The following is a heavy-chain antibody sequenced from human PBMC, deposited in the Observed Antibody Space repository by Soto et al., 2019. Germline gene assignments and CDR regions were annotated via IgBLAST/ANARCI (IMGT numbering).Heavy chain of an antibody. V-gene: IGHV2-5*02. Sequence: QITLKESGPTLVKPTQTLTLTCTFSGFSLTTRGVGVGWIRQSPGKALEWLAVIYWDDDKRYSPSLKSRLTITKDTSKNEVGLTMTSMDPVDTATYYCARRLGVSGLAFHRYWYFALWGRGSLVTVSS. CDR3: ARRLGVSGLAFHRYWYFAL. D-gene: IGHD2-8*01. CDR2: IYWDDDK. CDR1: GFSLTTRGVG. J-gene: IGHJ2*01.